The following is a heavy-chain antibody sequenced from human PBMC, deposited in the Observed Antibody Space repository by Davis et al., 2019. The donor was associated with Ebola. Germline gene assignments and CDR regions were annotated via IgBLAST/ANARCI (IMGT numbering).Heavy chain of an antibody. CDR2: IYYSRST. Sequence: PSETLSLTCTVSGGSVSSGSYYWSWIRQPPGKGLEWIGYIYYSRSTNYNPSLKSRVTISVDTSKNQFSLKLSSVTAADTAVYYCARSWAYDFWSGHAGPFDYWGQGTLVTVSS. D-gene: IGHD3-3*01. J-gene: IGHJ4*02. CDR1: GGSVSSGSYY. V-gene: IGHV4-61*01. CDR3: ARSWAYDFWSGHAGPFDY.